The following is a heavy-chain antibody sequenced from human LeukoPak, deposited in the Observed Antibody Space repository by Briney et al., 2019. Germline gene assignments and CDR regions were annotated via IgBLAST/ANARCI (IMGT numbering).Heavy chain of an antibody. D-gene: IGHD2-15*01. CDR1: GFTFDDYA. Sequence: GGSLRLSCAASGFTFDDYAMHWVRQAPGKGLEWVSGISWNSGSIGYADSVKGRFTISRDNAKNSLYLQMNSLRAEDTAVYYCARDRNSGVVVAAVLDYWGQGTLVTVSS. CDR2: ISWNSGSI. CDR3: ARDRNSGVVVAAVLDY. V-gene: IGHV3-9*01. J-gene: IGHJ4*02.